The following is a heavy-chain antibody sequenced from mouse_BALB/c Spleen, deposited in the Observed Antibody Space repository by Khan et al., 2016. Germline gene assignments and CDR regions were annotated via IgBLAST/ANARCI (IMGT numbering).Heavy chain of an antibody. V-gene: IGHV14-3*02. CDR3: ARSYYDSWFVY. J-gene: IGHJ3*01. D-gene: IGHD2-4*01. CDR2: IDPANDNT. CDR1: GFNIKDTY. Sequence: VQLQQSGAELVKPGASVKLSCTASGFNIKDTYMHWMIQRPEQGLEWIGRIDPANDNTKYDPKFQGKATITAETSSNTAYLQLSTLTSEDTAVYYCARSYYDSWFVYWGQGTLVTVSA.